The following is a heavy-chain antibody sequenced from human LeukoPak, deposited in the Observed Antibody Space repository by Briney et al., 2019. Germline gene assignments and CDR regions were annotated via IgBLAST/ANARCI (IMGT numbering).Heavy chain of an antibody. D-gene: IGHD2-21*02. CDR1: GFTFSSYD. CDR2: IGIGGDT. J-gene: IGHJ4*02. V-gene: IGHV3-13*01. CDR3: ARGGIPVTGIDEVDY. Sequence: GGSLRLSCAASGFTFSSYDMRCVRQATGKGLEWVSSIGIGGDTYYPGSVKGRFTIYRENGKNSLYVQMNSLRAGDTAVYYCARGGIPVTGIDEVDYWGQGTLVTVSS.